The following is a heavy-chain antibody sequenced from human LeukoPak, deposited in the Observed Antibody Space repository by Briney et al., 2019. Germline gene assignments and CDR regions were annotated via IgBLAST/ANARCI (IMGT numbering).Heavy chain of an antibody. D-gene: IGHD3-10*01. CDR3: ARDFYYYGSGSYQLN. J-gene: IGHJ4*02. CDR2: IKQDGSEK. CDR1: GFTFSSYW. Sequence: GGSLRLSCAASGFTFSSYWMSWVRQAPGKGLEWVANIKQDGSEKYYVDSVKGRFTISRDNAKNSLYLQMNSLRAEDTAVYYCARDFYYYGSGSYQLNWGQGTLVTVSS. V-gene: IGHV3-7*01.